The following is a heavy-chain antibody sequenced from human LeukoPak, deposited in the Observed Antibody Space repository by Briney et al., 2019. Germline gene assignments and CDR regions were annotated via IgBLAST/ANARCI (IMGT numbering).Heavy chain of an antibody. Sequence: ASVKVSCKASGYTFTSYGISWVRQAPGQGLEWMGWISAYNGNTNYAQKLQGRVTMTRNTSISTAYMELSSLRSEDTAVYYCARGHWSGGSQYPDWGQGTLVTVSS. CDR2: ISAYNGNT. D-gene: IGHD3-16*01. CDR3: ARGHWSGGSQYPD. J-gene: IGHJ4*02. CDR1: GYTFTSYG. V-gene: IGHV1-18*01.